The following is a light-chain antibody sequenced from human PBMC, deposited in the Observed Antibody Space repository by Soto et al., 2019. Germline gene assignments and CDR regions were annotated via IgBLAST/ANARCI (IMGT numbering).Light chain of an antibody. J-gene: IGKJ4*01. CDR3: QQYDDLSLT. Sequence: DIQMTQSPSSLSASVGDRVTITCQASQDISNYLSWYHQKPGKAPKLLIFDASNLASGVPSRFSGSGSGTYFTFSISSLQPEDIATYYCQQYDDLSLTFGGGTKVEIK. CDR1: QDISNY. CDR2: DAS. V-gene: IGKV1-33*01.